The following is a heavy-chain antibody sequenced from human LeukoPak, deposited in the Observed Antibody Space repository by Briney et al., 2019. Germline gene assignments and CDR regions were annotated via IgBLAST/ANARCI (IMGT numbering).Heavy chain of an antibody. CDR2: INSAGSTT. V-gene: IGHV3-74*01. CDR1: GFTFSSYW. Sequence: PGGSLRLSCAASGFTFSSYWMHWVRQAPGKGLVWVSHINSAGSTTSYADSGKGGFTISRDNAKNTLYLQMNSLRVEDTAVYYCARDRGYSQDYWGQGTLVTVS. CDR3: ARDRGYSQDY. D-gene: IGHD3-10*01. J-gene: IGHJ4*02.